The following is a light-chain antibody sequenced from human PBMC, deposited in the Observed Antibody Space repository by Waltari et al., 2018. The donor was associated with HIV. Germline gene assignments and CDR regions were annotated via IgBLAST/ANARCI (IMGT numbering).Light chain of an antibody. CDR3: HSADGSATYV. J-gene: IGLJ1*01. Sequence: SYELTQPPSVSVSPGQTARITCSGDALPKQYVYWYQQKPGPAPVLVIYKDTERPSGIPERFSGSSSGTTVTLTISGVQAEDEADYYCHSADGSATYVFGTGTKVTVL. CDR2: KDT. CDR1: ALPKQY. V-gene: IGLV3-25*03.